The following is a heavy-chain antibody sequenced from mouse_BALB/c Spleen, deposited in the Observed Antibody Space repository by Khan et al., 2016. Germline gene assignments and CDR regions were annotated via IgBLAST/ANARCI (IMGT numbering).Heavy chain of an antibody. V-gene: IGHV1-26*01. CDR2: VNPNNGGT. J-gene: IGHJ2*01. CDR3: ASMVGHYVG. CDR1: GYSFTGYY. Sequence: IQLVQSGPELKKPGASVNISCKASGYSFTGYYMHWVKESHGKSLEWIGRVNPNNGGTSYNQKFKGKAILTVDKSSSIAYMELRSLTSEDSAVYYCASMVGHYVGWGQGTTLTVSS. D-gene: IGHD1-1*02.